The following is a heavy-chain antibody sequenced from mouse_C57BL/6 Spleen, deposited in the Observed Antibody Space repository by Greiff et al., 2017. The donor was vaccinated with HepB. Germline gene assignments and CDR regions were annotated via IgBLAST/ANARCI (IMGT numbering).Heavy chain of an antibody. CDR3: ARPITTVVASFAY. Sequence: VQLQQSGPELVKPGASVKISCKASGYAFSSSWMNWVKQRPGKGLEWIGRIYPGDGDTNYNGKFKGKATLTADKSSSTAYMQLSSLTSEDSAVYFCARPITTVVASFAYWGQGTLVTVSA. J-gene: IGHJ3*01. D-gene: IGHD1-1*01. CDR2: IYPGDGDT. V-gene: IGHV1-82*01. CDR1: GYAFSSSW.